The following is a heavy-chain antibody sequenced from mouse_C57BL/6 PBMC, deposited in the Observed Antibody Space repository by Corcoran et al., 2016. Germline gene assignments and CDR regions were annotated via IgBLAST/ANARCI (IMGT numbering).Heavy chain of an antibody. CDR3: ARSSHYFDY. V-gene: IGHV1-26*01. Sequence: EVQLQQSGPELVKPGASVKISCKASGYTFTDYYMNWVKQSHGKSLEWIGDINPNNGGTSYNQKFKGKATLTVDKSSSTAYMELRSLTSEDSAVYYCARSSHYFDYWGQGTTLTVSS. CDR2: INPNNGGT. J-gene: IGHJ2*01. CDR1: GYTFTDYY.